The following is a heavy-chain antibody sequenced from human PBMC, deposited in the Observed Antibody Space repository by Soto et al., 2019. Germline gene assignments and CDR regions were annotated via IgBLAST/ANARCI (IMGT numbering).Heavy chain of an antibody. CDR2: ISSDGSRT. D-gene: IGHD3-22*01. CDR1: GFPFSTYA. J-gene: IGHJ3*02. Sequence: LRLSCSASGFPFSTYAMHWVRQAPGKGLEYLSMISSDGSRTYYADSVKGRFTISRDNSKNTLYLQMSSLRAEDTAVYYCASSSDSSTYYYGAFDIWGQGTMVTVSS. V-gene: IGHV3-64D*06. CDR3: ASSSDSSTYYYGAFDI.